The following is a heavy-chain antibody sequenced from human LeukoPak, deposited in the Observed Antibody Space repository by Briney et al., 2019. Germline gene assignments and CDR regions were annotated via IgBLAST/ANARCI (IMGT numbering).Heavy chain of an antibody. V-gene: IGHV4-61*02. CDR2: IYTSGST. J-gene: IGHJ3*02. CDR3: AREGVGGTTDAFDI. D-gene: IGHD1-7*01. Sequence: SQTLSLTCTVSGGSISSGSYYWSWIRQPAGKGLEWIGRIYTSGSTNYNPSLKSRVTISVDTSKNQFSLKLSSVTAADTAVYYCAREGVGGTTDAFDIWGQGTMVTVSS. CDR1: GGSISSGSYY.